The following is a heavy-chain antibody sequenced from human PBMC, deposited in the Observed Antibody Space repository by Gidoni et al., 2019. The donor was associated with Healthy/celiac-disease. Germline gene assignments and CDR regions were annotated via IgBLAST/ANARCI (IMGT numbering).Heavy chain of an antibody. Sequence: EVQLVQSGAEVKKPGASLRIPWKGSGYSFTSYWISWLRQMPGKGLEWQGRLHPSDSYTNYSPSFQGHVTISADKSISTAYLQWSSLKASDTAMYYCALRFRIYSGSGRVDYWGQGTLVTVSS. J-gene: IGHJ4*02. V-gene: IGHV5-10-1*03. CDR3: ALRFRIYSGSGRVDY. D-gene: IGHD1-26*01. CDR2: LHPSDSYT. CDR1: GYSFTSYW.